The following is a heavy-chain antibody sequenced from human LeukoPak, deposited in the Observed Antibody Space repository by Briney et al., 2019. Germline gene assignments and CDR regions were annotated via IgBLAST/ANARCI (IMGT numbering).Heavy chain of an antibody. CDR1: GFTFSRFW. J-gene: IGHJ4*02. D-gene: IGHD5-24*01. CDR3: AKEATITAYNFDY. V-gene: IGHV3-7*01. CDR2: IKQDGSEI. Sequence: QPGASLRLSCAASGFTFSRFWMSWVRQAPGKGLEWVANIKQDGSEIHYVDSVKGRFTISRDNAKNSVYLQMNSLRAEDTAIYYCAKEATITAYNFDYWGQGTLVTVSS.